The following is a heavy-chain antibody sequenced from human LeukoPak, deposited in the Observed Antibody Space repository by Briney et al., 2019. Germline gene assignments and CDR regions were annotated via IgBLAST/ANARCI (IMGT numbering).Heavy chain of an antibody. CDR2: IYSSGST. V-gene: IGHV4-59*12. CDR3: ARISNWFDP. J-gene: IGHJ5*02. CDR1: GGSINSYY. Sequence: KASETLSLTCTVSGGSINSYYWSWIRQPPGKGLEWIGYIYSSGSTNYNPSLKSRVTISVDKSNNQFSLRLTSVTAADTAVYYCARISNWFDPWGQGTLVTVSS.